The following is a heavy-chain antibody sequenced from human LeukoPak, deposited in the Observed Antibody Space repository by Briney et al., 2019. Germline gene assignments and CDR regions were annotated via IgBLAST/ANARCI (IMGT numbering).Heavy chain of an antibody. Sequence: PGGSLRLSCAASGFTFSSSGMTWVCQAPGKGLEWVAAISGSAGSTQYADAVKGRFTISRDNSKNTLDLQMNSLTVEDTALYYCAKDRGTGFLHDWTVSSWGQGTRVTVSS. J-gene: IGHJ4*02. CDR3: AKDRGTGFLHDWTVSS. D-gene: IGHD3/OR15-3a*01. CDR1: GFTFSSSG. CDR2: ISGSAGST. V-gene: IGHV3-23*01.